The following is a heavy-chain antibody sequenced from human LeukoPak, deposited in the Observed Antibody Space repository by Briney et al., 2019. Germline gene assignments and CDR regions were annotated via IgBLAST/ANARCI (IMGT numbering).Heavy chain of an antibody. D-gene: IGHD5-18*01. J-gene: IGHJ6*03. CDR3: ARDKTASHYYYYYMDV. V-gene: IGHV3-11*04. CDR2: ISSSGSTI. CDR1: GFTFSDYY. Sequence: GGSLRLSCAASGFTFSDYYMSWIRQAPGKGLEWVSYISSSGSTIYYADSVKGRFTISRDNAKNSLYLQMNSLRAEDTAVYYCARDKTASHYYYYYMDVWGKGTTATVSS.